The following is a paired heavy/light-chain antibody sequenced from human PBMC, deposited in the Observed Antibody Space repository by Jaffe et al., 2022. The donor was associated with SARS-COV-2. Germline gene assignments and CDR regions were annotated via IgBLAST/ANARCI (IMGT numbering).Light chain of an antibody. J-gene: IGLJ3*02. CDR3: AAWDGSLNSPV. V-gene: IGLV1-44*01. CDR1: SSNIGRNT. CDR2: SSD. Sequence: QSVLTQPPSASGPPGQRVTISCSGNSSNIGRNTVNWYQQFPGTAPKLLIYSSDLRPSGVPDRFSGSKSGTSASLAISGLQSEDEAEYFCAAWDGSLNSPVFGGGTKLTVL.
Heavy chain of an antibody. CDR3: AAAVFGHYFGSGGHYYYLEH. D-gene: IGHD3-22*01. Sequence: VRLQESGPGLVKPSQTLSLTCIVSGDSISSGGYYWSWIRQHPGKGLEWLGYIDDSGSTHYSPSLKSRVILSVDTSKNQFSLKLSSMTAADTAVYYCAAAVFGHYFGSGGHYYYLEHWGQGTLVPVSS. V-gene: IGHV4-31*04. J-gene: IGHJ4*02. CDR1: GDSISSGGYY. CDR2: IDDSGST.